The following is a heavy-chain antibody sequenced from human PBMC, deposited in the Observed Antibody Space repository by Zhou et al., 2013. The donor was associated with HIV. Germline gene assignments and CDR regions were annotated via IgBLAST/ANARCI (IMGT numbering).Heavy chain of an antibody. CDR2: IYYSGST. Sequence: QVQLQESGPGLVKPSETLSLTCTVSGGSISSSSYYWGWIRQPPGKGLEWIGSIYYSGSTYYNPSLKSRVTISVDTSKNQFSLKLSSVTAADTAVYYCASQVVNDYFDYVGPGNPWSPSPQ. D-gene: IGHD3-22*01. J-gene: IGHJ4*02. V-gene: IGHV4-39*07. CDR1: GGSISSSSYY. CDR3: ASQVVNDYFDY.